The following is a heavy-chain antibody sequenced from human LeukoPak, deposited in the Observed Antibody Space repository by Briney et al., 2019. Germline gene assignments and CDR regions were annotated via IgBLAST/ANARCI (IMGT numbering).Heavy chain of an antibody. D-gene: IGHD3-10*01. CDR3: ARQWFGETPWNWFDP. CDR1: GGSIIGSSYY. Sequence: SETLSLTCSVSGGSIIGSSYYWNWIRQPPGKGLEWIGYIYYSGSTNYNPSLKSRVTISVDTSKNQFSLKLSSVTAADTAVYYCARQWFGETPWNWFDPWGQGTLVTVSS. J-gene: IGHJ5*02. CDR2: IYYSGST. V-gene: IGHV4-61*05.